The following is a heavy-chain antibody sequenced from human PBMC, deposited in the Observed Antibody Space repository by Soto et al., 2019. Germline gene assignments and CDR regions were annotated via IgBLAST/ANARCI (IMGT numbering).Heavy chain of an antibody. CDR3: ARGLPDGSGQYCDY. J-gene: IGHJ4*02. CDR1: GFTFSSYS. Sequence: EVQLVESGGGLVKPGGSLRLSCAASGFTFSSYSMNWVRQAPGKGLEWVSSISSSSSYIYYGDSVKGRFTISRDNAKNSLYLPMNCLRAEDTAVYYCARGLPDGSGQYCDYWGQGTLVTVSS. V-gene: IGHV3-21*01. D-gene: IGHD3-10*01. CDR2: ISSSSSYI.